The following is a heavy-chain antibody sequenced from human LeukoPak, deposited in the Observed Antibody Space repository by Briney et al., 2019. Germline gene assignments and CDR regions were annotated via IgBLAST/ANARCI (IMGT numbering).Heavy chain of an antibody. V-gene: IGHV1-69*10. D-gene: IGHD6-19*01. CDR2: IIPILGIA. J-gene: IGHJ4*02. CDR3: ANIAVAGTHY. Sequence: ASVKVSCKASGGTFSSYAISWVRQAPGQGLEWMGGIIPILGIANYAQKFQGRVTITADKSTSTAYMELSSLRSEDTAVYYCANIAVAGTHYWGQGTLVTVSS. CDR1: GGTFSSYA.